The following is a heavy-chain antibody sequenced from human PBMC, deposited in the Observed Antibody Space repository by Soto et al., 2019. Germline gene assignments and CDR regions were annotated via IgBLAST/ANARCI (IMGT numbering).Heavy chain of an antibody. CDR3: AKPLTIFGVVPN. V-gene: IGHV3-30-3*02. D-gene: IGHD3-3*01. CDR2: VSFDGKVT. CDR1: GFTFNSLS. Sequence: GGSLRLSCTGSGFTFNSLSLHWVRQGPDKGLEWVAVVSFDGKVTYYADSVKGRFTVSRDNSKNTLYLQMNSLRAEDTAVYYCAKPLTIFGVVPNWGQGTLVTVSS. J-gene: IGHJ4*02.